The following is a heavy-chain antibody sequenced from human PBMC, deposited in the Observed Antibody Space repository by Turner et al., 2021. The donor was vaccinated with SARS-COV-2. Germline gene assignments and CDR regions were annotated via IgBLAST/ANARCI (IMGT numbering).Heavy chain of an antibody. V-gene: IGHV1-2*04. CDR1: VYTFTGYY. CDR2: INPNSGGT. CDR3: AREDRGYSYGYGRFDP. Sequence: QVQLVQSGAEVKKPGASVKVSCKASVYTFTGYYMHWVRQAPGQGLEWMGWINPNSGGTNYAQKFQGWVTMTRDTSISTAYMELSRLRSDDTAVYYCAREDRGYSYGYGRFDPWGQGTLVTVSS. D-gene: IGHD5-18*01. J-gene: IGHJ5*02.